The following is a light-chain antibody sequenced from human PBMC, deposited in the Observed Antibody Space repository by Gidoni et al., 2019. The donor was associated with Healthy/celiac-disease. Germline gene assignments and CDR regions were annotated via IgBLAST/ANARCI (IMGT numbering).Light chain of an antibody. J-gene: IGKJ1*01. V-gene: IGKV3-15*01. CDR2: GAS. CDR3: QQYDNWPRT. Sequence: PHSPATLSVSPGERATLSCRASQSVSSNLAWYQQKPGQAPRLLIYGASTRATGIPARFSGSGSGTEFTLTISSLQSEDFAVYYCQQYDNWPRTFXXXTKVEIK. CDR1: QSVSSN.